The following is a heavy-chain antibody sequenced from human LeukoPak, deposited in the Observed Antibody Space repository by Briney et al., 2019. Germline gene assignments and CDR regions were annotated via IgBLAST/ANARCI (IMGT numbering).Heavy chain of an antibody. J-gene: IGHJ6*03. CDR2: ISAYNGNT. CDR1: GYTFTSYG. CDR3: ARNILRIGYYYYYMDV. D-gene: IGHD3-9*01. V-gene: IGHV1-18*01. Sequence: GASVTVSCKASGYTFTSYGISWVRQAPGQGLEWMGWISAYNGNTNYAQKLQGRVTMTADTSTSTAYMELRSLRSDDTAVYYCARNILRIGYYYYYMDVWGKGTTVTVSS.